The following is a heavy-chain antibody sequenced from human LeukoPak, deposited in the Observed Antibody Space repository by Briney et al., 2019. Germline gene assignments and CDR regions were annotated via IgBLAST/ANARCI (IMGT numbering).Heavy chain of an antibody. CDR2: VDHTGST. V-gene: IGHV4-59*01. J-gene: IGHJ6*03. CDR3: ARGRVSSSTWYSTYYYYFYMDV. D-gene: IGHD1-1*01. Sequence: SETLSLTCSVSDDSITMYYWTWIRQPPGKGLEWIGYVDHTGSTNFNPSLNGRVSISRDTAKNLFSLRLRSVTAADTAVYFCARGRVSSSTWYSTYYYYFYMDVWGKGTTVTVSS. CDR1: DDSITMYY.